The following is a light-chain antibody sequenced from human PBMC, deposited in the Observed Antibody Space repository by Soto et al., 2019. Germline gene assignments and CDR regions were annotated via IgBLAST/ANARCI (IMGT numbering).Light chain of an antibody. J-gene: IGKJ5*01. CDR1: QNVNSGY. V-gene: IGKV3D-20*02. Sequence: EVVLTQYPGTLSLSPGERASLSCRASQNVNSGYFAWYQQKPGQAPRLLIYSASYRANGIPDRFSGSGSGTDFTLTISRLESEDFAIYYCQQHNDWPTFGQGARLEIK. CDR3: QQHNDWPT. CDR2: SAS.